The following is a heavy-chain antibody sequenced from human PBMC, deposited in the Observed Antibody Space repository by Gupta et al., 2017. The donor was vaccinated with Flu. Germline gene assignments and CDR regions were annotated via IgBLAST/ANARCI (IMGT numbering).Heavy chain of an antibody. CDR2: SNPDGGGT. J-gene: IGHJ4*02. Sequence: YFSQWVRQAPGQGLGWMGWSNPDGGGTEYAQRFRDRVTMTRDTSISTVYMELNALTSDDTAIYYCARVDDYSSGWDPPFDHWGQGTLVTVSS. CDR3: ARVDDYSSGWDPPFDH. CDR1: YF. V-gene: IGHV1-2*02. D-gene: IGHD6-19*01.